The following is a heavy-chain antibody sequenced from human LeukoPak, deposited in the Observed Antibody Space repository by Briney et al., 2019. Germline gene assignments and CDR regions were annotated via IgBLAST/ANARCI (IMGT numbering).Heavy chain of an antibody. V-gene: IGHV1-2*02. D-gene: IGHD6-13*01. Sequence: GASVKVSCKTSGYTFTGYYIHWVRQAPGQGLEWMGWINPNSGGTNYAQKFQGRVTMTRDTSISTAYMELSRLRSDDTAVYFCARAYRSSWYANWFDPWGQGTLVTVSS. J-gene: IGHJ5*02. CDR2: INPNSGGT. CDR1: GYTFTGYY. CDR3: ARAYRSSWYANWFDP.